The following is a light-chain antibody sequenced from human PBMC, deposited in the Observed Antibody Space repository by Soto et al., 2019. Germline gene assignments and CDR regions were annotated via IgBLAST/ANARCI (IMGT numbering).Light chain of an antibody. CDR2: DAS. CDR1: QSVSRSS. J-gene: IGKJ4*01. V-gene: IGKV3D-20*01. CDR3: QQYGSAPGT. Sequence: EIVLTQSPATLSLSPGERATLSCGASQSVSRSSLAWYQQKPGLAPRLLIYDASSRATDIPDRFSGSGSGTDFTLTIKRLEPEDFAVYYCQQYGSAPGTFGGGTKVE.